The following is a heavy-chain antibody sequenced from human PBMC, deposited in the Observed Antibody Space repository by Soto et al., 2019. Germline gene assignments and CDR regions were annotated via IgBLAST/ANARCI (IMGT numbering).Heavy chain of an antibody. CDR3: ARDLGASNTPNPRGCCGPGGAFDI. V-gene: IGHV3-23*01. CDR2: ISSSGGST. CDR1: GFTFSSYA. J-gene: IGHJ3*02. D-gene: IGHD2-15*01. Sequence: PGGSLRLSCAASGFTFSSYAMSWVRQAPGKGLEWVSAISSSGGSTYYADSVKGRFTISRDNAKNSLYLQMNSLRAEDTAVYYCARDLGASNTPNPRGCCGPGGAFDIWGQGTMVTVSS.